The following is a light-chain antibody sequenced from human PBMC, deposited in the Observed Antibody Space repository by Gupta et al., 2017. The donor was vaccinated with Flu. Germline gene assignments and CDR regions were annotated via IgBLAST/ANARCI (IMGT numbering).Light chain of an antibody. CDR2: TAS. CDR3: LQHNSYPLT. J-gene: IGKJ4*01. CDR1: QGIRND. V-gene: IGKV1-17*01. Sequence: PSSLSASVGDSITITCRSSQGIRNDLGWFQQRPGKAPKRLIYTASSLQSGVPSRFSGSGSGTEFTLTISSLQPDDFATYYCLQHNSYPLTFGGGTKVEIK.